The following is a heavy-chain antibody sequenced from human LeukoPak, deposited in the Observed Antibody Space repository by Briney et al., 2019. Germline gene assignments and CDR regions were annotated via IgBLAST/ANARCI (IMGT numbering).Heavy chain of an antibody. D-gene: IGHD1-26*01. J-gene: IGHJ4*02. CDR1: GFTFSSYG. CDR3: AKVGPYSGSYYYFDY. CDR2: ISYDGSNK. Sequence: GGSLRLSCAASGFTFSSYGMHWVRQAPGKGLEWVAVISYDGSNKYYADSVKGRFTISRDNSKNTLYLQMNSLRAEDTAVYYCAKVGPYSGSYYYFDYWGQGTLVTVSS. V-gene: IGHV3-30*18.